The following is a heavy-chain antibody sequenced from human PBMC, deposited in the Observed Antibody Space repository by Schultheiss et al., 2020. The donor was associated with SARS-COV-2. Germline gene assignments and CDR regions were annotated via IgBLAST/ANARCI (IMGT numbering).Heavy chain of an antibody. D-gene: IGHD6-19*01. J-gene: IGHJ4*02. Sequence: SETLSLTCAVSGGSISSSNWWSWARQPPGKGLEWIGEISHSGSTSYNPSLKSRVSVSVDKSKNQFSLKLSSVTAADTAVYYCARAVAGPFDYWGQGTLVTVSS. CDR2: ISHSGST. V-gene: IGHV4-4*02. CDR1: GGSISSSNW. CDR3: ARAVAGPFDY.